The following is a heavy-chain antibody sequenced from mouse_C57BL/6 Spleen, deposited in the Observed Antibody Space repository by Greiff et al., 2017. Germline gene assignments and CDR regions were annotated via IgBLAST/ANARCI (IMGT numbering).Heavy chain of an antibody. CDR2: INPNNGGT. D-gene: IGHD2-2*01. Sequence: EVQLQQSGPELVKPGASVKISCKASGYTFTDYYMNWVKQSHGKSLEWIGDINPNNGGTSYNQTFKGKATLTVDKSSSTAYMELRSLTSEDSAVYYFASYYGFFMDYWGQGTSVTVSS. CDR1: GYTFTDYY. V-gene: IGHV1-26*01. J-gene: IGHJ4*01. CDR3: ASYYGFFMDY.